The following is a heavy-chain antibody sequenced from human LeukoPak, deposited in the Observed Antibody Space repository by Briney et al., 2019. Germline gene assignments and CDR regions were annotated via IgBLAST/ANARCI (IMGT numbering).Heavy chain of an antibody. CDR3: AARPGSNRGAYDL. D-gene: IGHD3-16*01. Sequence: GGSLRLSCAASGYTVSDKPMTWVRQAAGKGLEWVSVIYSDGSTYYSESVKGRFYISRDNSKNTLYLQMNSLGAEDTAVYYCAARPGSNRGAYDLWGQGTLVTVS. V-gene: IGHV3-66*01. J-gene: IGHJ5*02. CDR2: IYSDGST. CDR1: GYTVSDKP.